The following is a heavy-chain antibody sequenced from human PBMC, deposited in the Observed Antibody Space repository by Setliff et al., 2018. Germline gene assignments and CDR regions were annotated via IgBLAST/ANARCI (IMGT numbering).Heavy chain of an antibody. Sequence: GGSLRLSCAASGFTFSTYGMHWVRQAPGKGLEWVAVIWYDGSNKYYADSVRGRFTISRDNSKNTLYLQMNSLRAEDTAVYYCAKDPTSRYYNFWSGYFTDDYYYYYGMDVWGQGTTVTVSS. J-gene: IGHJ6*02. V-gene: IGHV3-33*06. CDR2: IWYDGSNK. CDR3: AKDPTSRYYNFWSGYFTDDYYYYYGMDV. D-gene: IGHD3-3*01. CDR1: GFTFSTYG.